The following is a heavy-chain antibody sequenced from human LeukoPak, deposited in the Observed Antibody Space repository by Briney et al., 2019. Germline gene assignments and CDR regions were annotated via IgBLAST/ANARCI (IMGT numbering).Heavy chain of an antibody. D-gene: IGHD4-17*01. CDR1: GGSISSSSYY. Sequence: PSETLSLTCTVSGGSISSSSYYWGWIRQPPGKGLEWIGSIYYSGSTYYNPSLKSRVTISVDTSKNQFSLKLSSVTAADTAVYYCARWGLRFNWFDPWGQGTLVTVSS. J-gene: IGHJ5*02. CDR3: ARWGLRFNWFDP. CDR2: IYYSGST. V-gene: IGHV4-39*01.